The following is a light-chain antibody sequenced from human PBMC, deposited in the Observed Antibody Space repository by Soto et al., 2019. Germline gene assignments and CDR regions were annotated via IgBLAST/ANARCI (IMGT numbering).Light chain of an antibody. CDR1: SSDVGAYNY. CDR2: DVS. CDR3: YSYTSSNTYV. Sequence: QSVLTQPASVSGSPGQSITISCTGTSSDVGAYNYDSWYQQYPGEAPKVIIYDVSHRPAGVSNRFSGSKSGNTASLTISWLQAEDEADYYCYSYTSSNTYVFGTGTKVTVL. J-gene: IGLJ1*01. V-gene: IGLV2-14*01.